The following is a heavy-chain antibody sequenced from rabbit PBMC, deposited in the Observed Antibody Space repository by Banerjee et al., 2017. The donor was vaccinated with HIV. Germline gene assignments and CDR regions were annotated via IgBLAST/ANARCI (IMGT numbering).Heavy chain of an antibody. V-gene: IGHV1S45*01. J-gene: IGHJ4*01. Sequence: QEQLEESGGDLVKPEGSLTITCTASGFSFSNKYVMCWVRQAPGKGLEWIACINTSSGNPVYASWAKGRFTLSKTSSTTVTLQMTSLTAADTATYFCARDLGGLIGCYYFNLWGPGTLVTVS. D-gene: IGHD1-1*01. CDR1: GFSFSNKYV. CDR2: INTSSGNP. CDR3: ARDLGGLIGCYYFNL.